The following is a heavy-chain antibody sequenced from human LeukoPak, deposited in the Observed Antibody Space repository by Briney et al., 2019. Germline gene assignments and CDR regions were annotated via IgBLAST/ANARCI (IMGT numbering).Heavy chain of an antibody. J-gene: IGHJ4*02. CDR2: IYSGGST. D-gene: IGHD6-13*01. V-gene: IGHV3-53*01. Sequence: GGSLRLSCAASGFTVSSNYMSWVRQAPGKGLEWVSVIYSGGSTYYADSVKGRFTISRDNSKNTLYLQMNSLRAEDTAAYYCASSTAAGTRNFDYWGQGTLVTVSS. CDR3: ASSTAAGTRNFDY. CDR1: GFTVSSNY.